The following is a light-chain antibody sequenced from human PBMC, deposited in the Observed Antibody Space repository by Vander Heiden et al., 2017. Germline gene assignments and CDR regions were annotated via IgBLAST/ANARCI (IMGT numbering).Light chain of an antibody. CDR2: GAS. J-gene: IGKJ5*01. Sequence: RGITQSPATLSVSPGARATLSCRASRSVSSNLAWYQQKPGQAPRLLLYGASTRATGIPARFSCSGSGTEFTLTISSLQSEDFAVYYCQQYNDWPPSITFGQGTRLEIK. CDR3: QQYNDWPPSIT. V-gene: IGKV3-15*01. CDR1: RSVSSN.